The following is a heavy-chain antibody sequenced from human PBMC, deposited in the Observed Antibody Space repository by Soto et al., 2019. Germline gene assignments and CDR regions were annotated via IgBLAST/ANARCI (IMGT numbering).Heavy chain of an antibody. CDR2: ISGDGVTT. CDR1: VFPFSSYW. CDR3: AREYYGLLTGYYTDY. J-gene: IGHJ4*02. V-gene: IGHV3-74*01. D-gene: IGHD3-9*01. Sequence: EVQLVESGGDLVQRGGSLRLSCAASVFPFSSYWMHWVRHTPGKGLDWVARISGDGVTTYYADSVTGRFTVSRDNAKNTLFLQISGLRAEDTAVYYCAREYYGLLTGYYTDYWGQGTLVSVSS.